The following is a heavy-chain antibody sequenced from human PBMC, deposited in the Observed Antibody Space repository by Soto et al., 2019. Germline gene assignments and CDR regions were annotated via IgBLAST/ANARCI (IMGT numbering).Heavy chain of an antibody. D-gene: IGHD2-15*01. V-gene: IGHV4-30-4*01. Sequence: SETLSLTCTVSGGSISSGDYYWSWIRQPPGKGLEWIGYIYYSGSTYYNPSLKSRVTISVDTSKNQFSLKLSSVTAADTAVYYCARDTRGVDAKAGVNLLDPWGQGTMLTVYS. CDR2: IYYSGST. CDR3: ARDTRGVDAKAGVNLLDP. J-gene: IGHJ5*02. CDR1: GGSISSGDYY.